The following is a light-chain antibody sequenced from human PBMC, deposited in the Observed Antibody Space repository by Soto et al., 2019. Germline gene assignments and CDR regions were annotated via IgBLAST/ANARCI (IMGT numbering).Light chain of an antibody. V-gene: IGKV3-15*01. CDR2: GAS. CDR3: QQYNNWPIT. J-gene: IGKJ5*01. CDR1: QSVSSY. Sequence: IVMTQSPANLSVSPGERATLSCRASQSVSSYLAWYQQKPGQAPRLLIYGASTRATGVPARFSGSGSGTEFTLTISSLQSEDFEVYYCQQYNNWPITFGQGTRLEIK.